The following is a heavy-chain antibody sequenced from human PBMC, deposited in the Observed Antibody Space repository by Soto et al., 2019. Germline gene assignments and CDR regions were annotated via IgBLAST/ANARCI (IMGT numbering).Heavy chain of an antibody. J-gene: IGHJ6*02. CDR2: IIPILGIA. D-gene: IGHD3-22*01. CDR3: ASPGPHYYDSSGYFDGMDV. CDR1: GGTFSSYT. V-gene: IGHV1-69*02. Sequence: SVKVSCKASGGTFSSYTISWVRQAPGQGLEWMGRIIPILGIANYAQKFQGRVTITADKSTSTAYMELSSLRSEDTAVYYCASPGPHYYDSSGYFDGMDVWGQGTTVTVSS.